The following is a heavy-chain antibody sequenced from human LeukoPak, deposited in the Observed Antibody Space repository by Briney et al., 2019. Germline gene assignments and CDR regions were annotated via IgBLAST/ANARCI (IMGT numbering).Heavy chain of an antibody. V-gene: IGHV3-11*01. CDR3: ARRIAAAPGLESYGMDA. D-gene: IGHD6-13*01. J-gene: IGHJ6*04. Sequence: PGGSLRLSCAASGFTFSDYYMSWIRQAPGKGLEWVSYISSSGSTIYYADSVKGRFTISRDNAKNSLYLQMNSLRAEDTAVYYCARRIAAAPGLESYGMDAWGKGTTVTVSS. CDR2: ISSSGSTI. CDR1: GFTFSDYY.